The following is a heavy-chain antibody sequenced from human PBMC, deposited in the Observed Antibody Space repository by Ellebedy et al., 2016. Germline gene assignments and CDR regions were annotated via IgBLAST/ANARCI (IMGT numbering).Heavy chain of an antibody. CDR1: GYTFKNHG. V-gene: IGHV1-18*04. Sequence: ASVKVSCKASGYTFKNHGVSWLRQAPGQGLEWMGWLSAHNGNRVHAQKLQGRVTMTIEASTNTAYLELRSLRSDDTAVYYCAADSSGYPYFDDWGQGTLVTVSS. CDR3: AADSSGYPYFDD. J-gene: IGHJ4*02. CDR2: LSAHNGNR. D-gene: IGHD3-22*01.